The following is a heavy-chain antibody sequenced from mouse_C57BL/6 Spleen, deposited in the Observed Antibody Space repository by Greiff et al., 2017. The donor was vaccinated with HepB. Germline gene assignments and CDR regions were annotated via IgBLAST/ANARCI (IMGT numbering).Heavy chain of an antibody. J-gene: IGHJ2*01. CDR1: GYAFSSSW. D-gene: IGHD1-1*01. CDR2: IYPGDGDT. CDR3: ARSYGSSRLYFDY. Sequence: VQLQQSGPELVKPGASVKISCKASGYAFSSSWMNWVKQRPGKGLEWIGRIYPGDGDTNYNGKFKGKATLTADKSSSTAYMQLSSLTSEDSAVYFCARSYGSSRLYFDYWGQGTTLTVSS. V-gene: IGHV1-82*01.